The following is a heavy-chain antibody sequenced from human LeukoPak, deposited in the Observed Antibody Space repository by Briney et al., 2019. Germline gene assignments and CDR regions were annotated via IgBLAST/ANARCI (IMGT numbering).Heavy chain of an antibody. Sequence: SETLSLTCTVSGYSISSGYYWGWIRQPPGKGLEWIGRIYTSGSTNYNPSLKSRVTISVDTSKNQFSLKLSSVTVADTAVYYCARDLGFTYYDFWSGYFMGDAFDIWGQGTMVTVSS. CDR1: GYSISSGYY. V-gene: IGHV4-38-2*02. J-gene: IGHJ3*02. D-gene: IGHD3-3*01. CDR3: ARDLGFTYYDFWSGYFMGDAFDI. CDR2: IYTSGST.